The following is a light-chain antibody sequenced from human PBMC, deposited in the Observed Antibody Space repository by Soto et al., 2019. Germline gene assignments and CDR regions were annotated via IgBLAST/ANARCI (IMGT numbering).Light chain of an antibody. Sequence: DIQMTHAPATLSASVGDIVTITCRASQSLNNYLAWYQQKPGKAPKLLIYDASTLERGVPSRFSGTGSGTEFTLTISSLQPDDFGTYYCQQYNNYFRTFGQGTKVDIK. J-gene: IGKJ1*01. CDR2: DAS. CDR1: QSLNNY. V-gene: IGKV1-5*01. CDR3: QQYNNYFRT.